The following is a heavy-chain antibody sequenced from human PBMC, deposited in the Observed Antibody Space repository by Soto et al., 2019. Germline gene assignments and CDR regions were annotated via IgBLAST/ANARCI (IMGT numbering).Heavy chain of an antibody. V-gene: IGHV3-15*05. CDR2: IKSKTSDETR. D-gene: IGHD3-10*01. Sequence: EVQLVESGGGWVKPGGSLRLSCAASGFTFSPAWMSWVRQAPGKGLERVALIKSKTSDETRDYAAPVKGRFTISRDDWTNTVFLQMESLKSEDTAVYYCAADDAARGVGELDHWGQGALVTVSS. CDR1: GFTFSPAW. J-gene: IGHJ5*02. CDR3: AADDAARGVGELDH.